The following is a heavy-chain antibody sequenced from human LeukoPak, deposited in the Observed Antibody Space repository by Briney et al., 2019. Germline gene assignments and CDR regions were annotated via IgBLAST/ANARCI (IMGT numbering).Heavy chain of an antibody. D-gene: IGHD2-21*01. Sequence: SETLSLTCAVYGGSFSGYYWSWIRQPPGKGLEWIGEINHSGSTNYNPSLKSRVTISVDTSKNQFSLKLSSVTAADTAVYYCARGRSVAGRGGDFDYWGQGTPVTVSS. CDR1: GGSFSGYY. CDR2: INHSGST. V-gene: IGHV4-34*01. J-gene: IGHJ4*02. CDR3: ARGRSVAGRGGDFDY.